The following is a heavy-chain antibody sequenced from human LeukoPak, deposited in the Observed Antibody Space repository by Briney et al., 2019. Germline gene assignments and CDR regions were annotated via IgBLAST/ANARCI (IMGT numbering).Heavy chain of an antibody. CDR3: ARGMRWSGYHFRF. D-gene: IGHD3-3*01. CDR1: GGSFSGYY. Sequence: SETLSLTCAVYGGSFSGYYWSWIRQPPGKGLEWIGGINHSGSTNYNPSLKSRVTISVDTSKNQFSLKLSSVTAADTAVYYCARGMRWSGYHFRFWGQGTLVTVSS. CDR2: INHSGST. J-gene: IGHJ4*02. V-gene: IGHV4-34*01.